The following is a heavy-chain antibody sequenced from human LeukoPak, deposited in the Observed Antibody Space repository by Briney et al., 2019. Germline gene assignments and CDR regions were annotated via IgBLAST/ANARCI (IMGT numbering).Heavy chain of an antibody. V-gene: IGHV6-1*01. CDR3: ARDQLGFDP. CDR2: TYYRSKWYT. Sequence: SQTLSLTCDISGDSVSSNSAAWNWIRQSPSRCLEWLGRTYYRSKWYTDFAGSVKSRMTINSDASKNQFSLQLNSVTPEDTAVYYCARDQLGFDPWGQGILVTVSS. CDR1: GDSVSSNSAA. J-gene: IGHJ5*02. D-gene: IGHD6-13*01.